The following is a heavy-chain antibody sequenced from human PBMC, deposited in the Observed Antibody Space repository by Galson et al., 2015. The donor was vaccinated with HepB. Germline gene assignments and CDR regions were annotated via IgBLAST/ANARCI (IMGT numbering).Heavy chain of an antibody. CDR2: IIPIFGTA. Sequence: SVKVSCKASGGTFSSYAISWVRQAPGQGLEWMGGIIPIFGTANYAQKFQGRVTITADESTSTAYMELSSLRSEDTAVYYCARGGEWQQLVRFDYWGQGTLVTVSS. CDR1: GGTFSSYA. V-gene: IGHV1-69*13. CDR3: ARGGEWQQLVRFDY. D-gene: IGHD6-13*01. J-gene: IGHJ4*02.